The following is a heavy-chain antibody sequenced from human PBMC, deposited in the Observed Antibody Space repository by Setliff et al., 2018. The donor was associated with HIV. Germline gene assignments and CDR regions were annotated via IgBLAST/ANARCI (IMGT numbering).Heavy chain of an antibody. J-gene: IGHJ4*02. CDR1: GFTVSSNY. CDR2: IYSGGTT. D-gene: IGHD6-13*01. V-gene: IGHV3-53*05. CDR3: ARGDSSWYNAY. Sequence: PGGSLRLSCAASGFTVSSNYMTWVRQAPGKGLEWVSVIYSGGTTYYADSVKGRFTISRDNSKNTLYLQMNSLRVEGTAVYYCARGDSSWYNAYWGQGTLVTVSS.